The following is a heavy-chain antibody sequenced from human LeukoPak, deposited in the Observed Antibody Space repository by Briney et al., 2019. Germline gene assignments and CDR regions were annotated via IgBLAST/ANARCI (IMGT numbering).Heavy chain of an antibody. CDR2: INPNPGTP. Sequence: XNWVRQAPXXXLXWMXXINPNPGTPTYAHGFTGRFFFSLDPSFSPAYLQIRRLKAEDTAVYYCARGRGAVAGRVYYFDYWGQGTLVTVSS. CDR3: ARGRGAVAGRVYYFDY. J-gene: IGHJ4*02. V-gene: IGHV7-4-1*01. D-gene: IGHD6-19*01.